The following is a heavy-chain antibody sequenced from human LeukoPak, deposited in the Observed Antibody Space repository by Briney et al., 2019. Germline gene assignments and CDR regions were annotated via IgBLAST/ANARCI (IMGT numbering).Heavy chain of an antibody. J-gene: IGHJ6*02. D-gene: IGHD5-12*01. CDR1: GFTFSDYY. V-gene: IGHV3-7*01. CDR3: ARDSKWLRLGYYGMDV. CDR2: IKQDGSEK. Sequence: GGSLRLSCAASGFTFSDYYMSWIRQAPGKGLEWVANIKQDGSEKYYVDSVKGRFTISRDNAKNSLYLQMNSLRAEDTAVYYCARDSKWLRLGYYGMDVWGQGTTVTVSS.